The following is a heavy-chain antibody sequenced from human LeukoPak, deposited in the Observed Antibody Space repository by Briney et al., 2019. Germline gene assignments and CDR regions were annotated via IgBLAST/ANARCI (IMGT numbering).Heavy chain of an antibody. CDR2: ISGSGGST. CDR1: GFTFSSYA. J-gene: IGHJ4*02. V-gene: IGHV3-23*01. Sequence: PGGSLRLSCAASGFTFSSYAMSWVRQAPGKGLEWVSAISGSGGSTYYADSVKGRFTISRDNSKNTLYLQMNSLRAEDTAVYYCAKPRGPIVVVPAAILGWGQGTLVTASS. D-gene: IGHD2-2*02. CDR3: AKPRGPIVVVPAAILG.